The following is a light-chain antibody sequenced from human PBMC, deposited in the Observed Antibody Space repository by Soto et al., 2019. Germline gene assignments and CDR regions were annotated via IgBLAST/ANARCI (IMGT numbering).Light chain of an antibody. CDR1: QIFTNF. CDR3: QHYGSSPWA. CDR2: GAS. V-gene: IGKV3-20*01. J-gene: IGKJ1*01. Sequence: EIVLTQSPGTLSLCPGERASLSCRASQIFTNFLAWYQQKPGQAPTLLIYGASNRATGIPDRFTGSGSGTDFTLTISRVEPEDFAVYYCQHYGSSPWAFGQGTKVEIK.